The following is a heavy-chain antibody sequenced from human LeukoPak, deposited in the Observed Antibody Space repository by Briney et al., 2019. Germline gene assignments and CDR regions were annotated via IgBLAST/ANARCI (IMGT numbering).Heavy chain of an antibody. D-gene: IGHD1-26*01. Sequence: ASVKVSCKASGGTFSSYTISWVRQAPGQGLEWMGRIIPILGIANYAQKFQGRVTITADKSTSTAYMELSSLRSEDTAVYYCARAGLYSGSYFDYWGQGTLVTVSS. CDR3: ARAGLYSGSYFDY. CDR2: IIPILGIA. CDR1: GGTFSSYT. V-gene: IGHV1-69*02. J-gene: IGHJ4*02.